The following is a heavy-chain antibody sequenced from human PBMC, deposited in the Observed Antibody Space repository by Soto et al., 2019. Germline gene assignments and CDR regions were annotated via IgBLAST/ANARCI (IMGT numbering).Heavy chain of an antibody. CDR2: INYSGNT. CDR1: GDSLSSGNYY. V-gene: IGHV4-39*01. J-gene: IGHJ5*02. Sequence: SGTLSLTCTVAGDSLSSGNYYWAGIRQPPGKGLEWIAMINYSGNTYHVPSFRSRAVISVDTSKNQFSLTVTSVTVADTAVYYCARHASYFDWLDPWGQGTLVTVSS. CDR3: ARHASYFDWLDP. D-gene: IGHD2-21*01.